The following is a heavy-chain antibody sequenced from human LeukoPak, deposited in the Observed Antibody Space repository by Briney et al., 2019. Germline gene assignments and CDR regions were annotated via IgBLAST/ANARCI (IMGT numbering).Heavy chain of an antibody. J-gene: IGHJ4*02. D-gene: IGHD6-13*01. Sequence: SETLSLTCTVPGGSISSYYWSWIRQPPGRGLEWIGYIYYSGSTDYKPSLKSRVTISVDTSKNQFSLKLSSVTAADTAVYYCASHDWQQQPPGWWGQGTLVTVSS. CDR2: IYYSGST. CDR1: GGSISSYY. CDR3: ASHDWQQQPPGW. V-gene: IGHV4-59*08.